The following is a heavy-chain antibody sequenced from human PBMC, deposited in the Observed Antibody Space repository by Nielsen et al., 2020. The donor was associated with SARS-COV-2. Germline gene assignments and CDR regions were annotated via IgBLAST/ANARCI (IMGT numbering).Heavy chain of an antibody. Sequence: SETLSLTCAVSGGSISSSNWWSWVRQPPGKGLEWIGEIYHSGSTNYNPSLKSRVTISVDKSKNQFSLKLSSVTAADTAVYYCARVVGCSSTSCYDFIDYWGQGTLVTVSS. CDR1: GGSISSSNW. CDR3: ARVVGCSSTSCYDFIDY. D-gene: IGHD2-2*01. V-gene: IGHV4-4*02. CDR2: IYHSGST. J-gene: IGHJ4*02.